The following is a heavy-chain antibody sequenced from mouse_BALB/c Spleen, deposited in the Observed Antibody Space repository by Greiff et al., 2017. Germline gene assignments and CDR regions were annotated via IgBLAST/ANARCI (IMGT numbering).Heavy chain of an antibody. CDR3: ASGGGKAWFAY. J-gene: IGHJ3*01. Sequence: EVMLVESGGGLVKPGGSLKLSCAASGFTFSSYAMSWVRQTPEKRLEWVASISSGGSTYYPDSVKGRFTISRDNARNILYLQMSSLRSEDTAMYYCASGGGKAWFAYWGQGTLVTVSA. CDR1: GFTFSSYA. CDR2: ISSGGST. V-gene: IGHV5-6-5*01.